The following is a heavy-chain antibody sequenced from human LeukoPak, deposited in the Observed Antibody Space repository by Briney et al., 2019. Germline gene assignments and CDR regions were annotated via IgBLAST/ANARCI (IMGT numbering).Heavy chain of an antibody. D-gene: IGHD3-10*01. V-gene: IGHV1-8*01. CDR2: MNPHSRNT. J-gene: IGHJ3*02. CDR3: ARARTDLWFGDLAYSFQI. Sequence: HGASVKVSCRASGYTFTSYDINWVRQATGQGLEWMGWMNPHSRNTGYAQKFQGRVTMTRDTSTSTAYMELSNLRSEDTAVYYCARARTDLWFGDLAYSFQIWGQGTLVTVSS. CDR1: GYTFTSYD.